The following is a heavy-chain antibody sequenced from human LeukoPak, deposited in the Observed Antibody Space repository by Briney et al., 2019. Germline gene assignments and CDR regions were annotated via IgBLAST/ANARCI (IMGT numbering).Heavy chain of an antibody. J-gene: IGHJ4*02. D-gene: IGHD6-13*01. CDR2: IKEDGSEK. Sequence: GGSLRLSCAATGFTFSSYWMSWVRQASGKGPEWVATIKEDGSEKYYVDSVKDRFIISRDNARKSMSLRMNSLRVEDTAVYYCARGSRQPLPYWGQGTLVTVSA. CDR1: GFTFSSYW. CDR3: ARGSRQPLPY. V-gene: IGHV3-7*03.